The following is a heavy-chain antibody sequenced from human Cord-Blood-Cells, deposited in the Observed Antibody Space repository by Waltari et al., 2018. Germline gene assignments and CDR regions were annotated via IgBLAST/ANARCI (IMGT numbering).Heavy chain of an antibody. J-gene: IGHJ3*02. CDR3: AKLGGVGATFLDAFDI. Sequence: EVQLVESGGGLVQPGGSLRLSCAASGFTFSSYAMSWVRQAPGKGLEWVSAISGSGGSTYYAGSVKGRFTISRDKSKNTLYLQMNSLRAEDTAVYYCAKLGGVGATFLDAFDIWGQGTMVTVSS. CDR1: GFTFSSYA. CDR2: ISGSGGST. D-gene: IGHD1-26*01. V-gene: IGHV3-23*04.